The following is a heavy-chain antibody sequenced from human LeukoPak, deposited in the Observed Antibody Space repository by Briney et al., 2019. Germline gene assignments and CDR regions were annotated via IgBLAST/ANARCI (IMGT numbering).Heavy chain of an antibody. CDR3: ARVMRVGVAATRRGYWFDP. J-gene: IGHJ5*02. CDR2: MNPNSGNT. CDR1: GYTFTSYD. V-gene: IGHV1-8*03. D-gene: IGHD2-15*01. Sequence: ASVKVSCKASGYTFTSYDINWVRQATGQGLEWMGWMNPNSGNTGYAQKFQGRVTITRNTSISTAYMELSSLRSEDTALYYCARVMRVGVAATRRGYWFDPWGQGTLVTVSS.